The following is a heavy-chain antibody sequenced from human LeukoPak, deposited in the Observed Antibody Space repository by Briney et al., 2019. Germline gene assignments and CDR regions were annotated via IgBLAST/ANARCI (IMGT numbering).Heavy chain of an antibody. V-gene: IGHV1-2*02. CDR1: GYTFTGYY. D-gene: IGHD6-19*01. CDR2: INPNSGGT. CDR3: ARGRVAVTGRFDS. J-gene: IGHJ4*02. Sequence: ASVKVSCKASGYTFTGYYMHWVRQAPGQGLEWMGWINPNSGGTNYAQKFQGRVTMTRDTSNTTAYMELSRLRSDDTAVYYCARGRVAVTGRFDSWGQGTLVTVFS.